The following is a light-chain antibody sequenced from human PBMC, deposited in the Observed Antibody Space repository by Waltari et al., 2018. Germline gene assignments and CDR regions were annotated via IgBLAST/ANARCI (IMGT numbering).Light chain of an antibody. J-gene: IGLJ2*01. V-gene: IGLV2-23*02. CDR3: CSYAGTPILI. Sequence: QPALPQPAPLSGSPGQPITTPCPGTSNDLGSYNFSSWYQQYPGKAPKLIIYEVNKRPSGVSDRFSGSKSGNTASLTISGLQAEDEADYSCCSYAGTPILIFGGGTKVTVL. CDR2: EVN. CDR1: SNDLGSYNF.